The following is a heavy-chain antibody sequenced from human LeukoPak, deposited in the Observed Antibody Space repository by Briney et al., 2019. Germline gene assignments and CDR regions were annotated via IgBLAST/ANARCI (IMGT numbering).Heavy chain of an antibody. V-gene: IGHV3-30*03. CDR2: ISYDGSNK. CDR3: ARDYYSSGFYY. D-gene: IGHD3-22*01. Sequence: GFLRLSCAASGFTFSSYGMHWVRQAPGKGLEWVAVISYDGSNKYYADSVKGRFTISRDNSKNTLYLQMNSLRAEDTAVYYCARDYYSSGFYYWGQGTLVTVSS. CDR1: GFTFSSYG. J-gene: IGHJ4*02.